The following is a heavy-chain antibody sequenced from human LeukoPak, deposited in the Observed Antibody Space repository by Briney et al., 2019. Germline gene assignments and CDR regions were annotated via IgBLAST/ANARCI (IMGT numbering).Heavy chain of an antibody. V-gene: IGHV4-59*01. CDR3: ARASVLVGAFDI. D-gene: IGHD2-15*01. CDR1: GGSISSYY. CDR2: IYYSGST. Sequence: SETLSLTCTVSGGSISSYYWSWIRQPPGKGLEWIGYIYYSGSTNYNPPLKSRVTISVDTSKNQFSLKLSSVTAADTAVYYCARASVLVGAFDIWGQGTMVTVSS. J-gene: IGHJ3*02.